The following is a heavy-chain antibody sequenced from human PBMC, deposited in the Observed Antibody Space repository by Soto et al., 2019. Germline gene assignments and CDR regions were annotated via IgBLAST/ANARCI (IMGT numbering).Heavy chain of an antibody. D-gene: IGHD2-2*01. J-gene: IGHJ6*03. CDR2: ISSSSSTI. V-gene: IGHV3-48*01. CDR3: ATQARCSSTSCHYYYYYYYMDV. Sequence: GSLRLSCAASGFTFSSYSMNWVRQAPGKGLEWVSYISSSSSTIYYADSVKGRFTISRDNAKNSLYLQMNSLRAEDTAVYYCATQARCSSTSCHYYYYYYYMDVWGKGTTVTVS. CDR1: GFTFSSYS.